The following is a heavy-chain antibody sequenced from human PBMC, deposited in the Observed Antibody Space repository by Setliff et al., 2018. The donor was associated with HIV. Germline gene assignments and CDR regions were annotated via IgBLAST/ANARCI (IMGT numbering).Heavy chain of an antibody. CDR2: LIPVSDTP. CDR1: GGILTNYA. V-gene: IGHV1-69*06. D-gene: IGHD3-10*01. Sequence: SVKVSCKASGGILTNYAINWVRQAPGQGLEWLGRLIPVSDTPNFAQKFHGRVTFIADRSTDTAYMELTSLTSDDTGIYYCSRSGVPPYYYYGMDVWGQGTTVTVSS. CDR3: SRSGVPPYYYYGMDV. J-gene: IGHJ6*02.